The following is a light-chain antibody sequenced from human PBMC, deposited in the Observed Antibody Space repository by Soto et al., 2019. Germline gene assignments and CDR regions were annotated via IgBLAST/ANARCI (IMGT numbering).Light chain of an antibody. Sequence: EIVMTQSPATLSVSPGEGSTLSCRASEVIGDTLAWYQQKPGQTPRLLMYDTSTRPPGVPDRFRGRRSGAEFTIRLSRLQSEDFTVSYCQHYVPSPHTFGGGTKVHI. CDR2: DTS. CDR3: QHYVPSPHT. J-gene: IGKJ4*01. CDR1: EVIGDT. V-gene: IGKV3-15*01.